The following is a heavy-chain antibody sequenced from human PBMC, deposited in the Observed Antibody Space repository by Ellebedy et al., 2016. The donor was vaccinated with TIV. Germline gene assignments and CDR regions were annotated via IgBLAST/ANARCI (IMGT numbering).Heavy chain of an antibody. CDR1: GYTFTSYG. CDR2: ISTYNGNT. CDR3: ARSKGVYNWFDP. J-gene: IGHJ5*02. D-gene: IGHD3-10*01. V-gene: IGHV1-18*04. Sequence: ASVKVSCKASGYTFTSYGITWVRQAPGQGLEWMGWISTYNGNTNYAQKLQGRVTMTTDTSTSTAYMELRSLRSDDTAVYYCARSKGVYNWFDPWGQGTLVTVSS.